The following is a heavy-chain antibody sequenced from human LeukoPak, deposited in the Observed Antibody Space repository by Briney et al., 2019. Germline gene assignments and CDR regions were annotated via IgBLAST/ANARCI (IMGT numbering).Heavy chain of an antibody. CDR3: ARWSEAAAFDY. D-gene: IGHD6-19*01. J-gene: IGHJ4*02. Sequence: PSEPLSLTCTVSGGSISSGGYYWSWIRQHPGKGLEWIGYIYYSGSTYYNLSLKSRVTISVDTSKNQFSLKLSSVTAADTAVYYCARWSEAAAFDYWGQGTLVTVSS. CDR2: IYYSGST. CDR1: GGSISSGGYY. V-gene: IGHV4-31*03.